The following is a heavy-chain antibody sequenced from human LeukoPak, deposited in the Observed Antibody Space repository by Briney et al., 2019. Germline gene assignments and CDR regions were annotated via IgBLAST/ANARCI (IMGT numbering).Heavy chain of an antibody. V-gene: IGHV4-4*02. Sequence: PSETLSLTCAVSGGSISSSNWWSWVRQPPGKGLEWIGEIYHSGSTNYNPSLKSRVTISVDKSKNQFSLKLSSVTAADTAVYYCAREGRNSGYSRDSFDPWGQGTLVTVSS. J-gene: IGHJ5*02. D-gene: IGHD3-22*01. CDR3: AREGRNSGYSRDSFDP. CDR2: IYHSGST. CDR1: GGSISSSNW.